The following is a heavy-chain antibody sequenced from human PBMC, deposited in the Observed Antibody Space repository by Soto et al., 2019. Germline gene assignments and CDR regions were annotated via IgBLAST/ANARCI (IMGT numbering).Heavy chain of an antibody. V-gene: IGHV3-48*03. CDR3: ARPSGSSGYFDY. Sequence: GSLRLSCAASGFTFSSYEMNWVRQAPGKGLEWVSYISSSGSTIYYADSVKGRFTISRDNAKNSLYLQMNSLRAEDTAVYYCARPSGSSGYFDYWGQGTLVTVSS. D-gene: IGHD1-26*01. CDR2: ISSSGSTI. J-gene: IGHJ4*02. CDR1: GFTFSSYE.